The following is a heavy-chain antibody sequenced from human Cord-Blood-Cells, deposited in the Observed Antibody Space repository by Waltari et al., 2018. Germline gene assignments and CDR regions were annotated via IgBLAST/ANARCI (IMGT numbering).Heavy chain of an antibody. V-gene: IGHV4-34*01. D-gene: IGHD3-10*01. CDR1: GGSFSGYY. CDR3: ARAPNMVRGVSAIDY. J-gene: IGHJ4*02. Sequence: QVQLQQWGAGLLKPSETLSLTCAVFGGSFSGYYWSCIRQPPGKGLEWIGEINHSGSTNYDPSLKGRVTISVDTSKSQFSLKLSYVTAADTAMYYCARAPNMVRGVSAIDYWGQGTLVTVSS. CDR2: INHSGST.